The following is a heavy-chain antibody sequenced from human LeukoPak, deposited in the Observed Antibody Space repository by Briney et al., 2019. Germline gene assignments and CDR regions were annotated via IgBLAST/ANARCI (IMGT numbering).Heavy chain of an antibody. J-gene: IGHJ5*02. D-gene: IGHD3-3*01. V-gene: IGHV3-23*01. Sequence: PGGSLRLSCAASGFTFSSYAMGWVRQAPGKGLEWVSAISGSGGSTYYADSVKGRFTISRDNSKNTLYLQMNSLRAEDTAVYYCAKAIYDFWSGPNWFDPWGQGTLVTVSS. CDR2: ISGSGGST. CDR1: GFTFSSYA. CDR3: AKAIYDFWSGPNWFDP.